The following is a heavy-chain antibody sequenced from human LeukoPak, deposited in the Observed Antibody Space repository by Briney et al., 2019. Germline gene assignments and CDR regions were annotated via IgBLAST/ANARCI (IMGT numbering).Heavy chain of an antibody. Sequence: PSETLSLTCTVSGGSISSGGYYWSWIRQPPGKGLEWIGYIYHSGSTYYNPSLKSRVTISVDRSKNQFSLKLSSVTAADTAVYYCARDERRWTPEYFQHWGQGTLVTVSS. D-gene: IGHD2-15*01. CDR2: IYHSGST. J-gene: IGHJ1*01. CDR3: ARDERRWTPEYFQH. V-gene: IGHV4-30-2*01. CDR1: GGSISSGGYY.